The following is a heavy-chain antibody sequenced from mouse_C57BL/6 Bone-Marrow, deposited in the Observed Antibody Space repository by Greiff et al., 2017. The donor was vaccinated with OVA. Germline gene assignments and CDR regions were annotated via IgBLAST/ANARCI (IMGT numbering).Heavy chain of an antibody. CDR1: GYAFRSSW. D-gene: IGHD2-5*01. Sequence: QVQLQQSGPELVKPGASVKISCKASGYAFRSSWMNWVKQRPGKGLEWIGRIYPGDGDTNYNGKFKGKATLTADKSSSTAYMQLSSLTSEDSAVYYCARGAYSNYEKYAMDYWGQGTSVTVSS. CDR3: ARGAYSNYEKYAMDY. CDR2: IYPGDGDT. V-gene: IGHV1-82*01. J-gene: IGHJ4*01.